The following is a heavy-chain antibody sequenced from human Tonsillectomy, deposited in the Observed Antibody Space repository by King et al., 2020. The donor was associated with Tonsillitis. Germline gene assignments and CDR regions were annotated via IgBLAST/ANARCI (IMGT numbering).Heavy chain of an antibody. V-gene: IGHV3-74*01. CDR3: TRVRTVGFDAFDI. D-gene: IGHD1/OR15-1a*01. CDR2: SKSDVRRT. Sequence: VQLVESGGGLVQPGGSLRLSCAASGFTFSSYWMHWVRQAPGKRLVWVSRSKSDVRRTSYADSVKGRFTISSDNAKNTLYLQMNSLRAEDTAVYFCTRVRTVGFDAFDIWGQGTMVTVSS. CDR1: GFTFSSYW. J-gene: IGHJ3*02.